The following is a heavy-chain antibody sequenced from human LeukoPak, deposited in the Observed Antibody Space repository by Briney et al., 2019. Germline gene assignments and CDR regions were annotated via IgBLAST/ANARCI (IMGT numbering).Heavy chain of an antibody. CDR1: GFTFSSYA. J-gene: IGHJ4*02. CDR3: AKVRNIVVVTAHDY. CDR2: ISGSGDGT. V-gene: IGHV3-23*01. D-gene: IGHD2-21*02. Sequence: GGSLRLSCAASGFTFSSYAMSWVRQAPGKGLEWVSLISGSGDGTQSADSVTGRFTISRDNSKNTLYLQMNSLRAEDTAVYYCAKVRNIVVVTAHDYWGQGTLVTVSS.